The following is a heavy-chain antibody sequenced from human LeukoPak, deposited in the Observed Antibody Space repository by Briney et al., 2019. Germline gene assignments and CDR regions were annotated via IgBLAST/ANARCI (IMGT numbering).Heavy chain of an antibody. CDR3: AREYGDYLAGYGMDV. Sequence: PGGSLRLSCAASGFTFSSYGMHWVRQAPGKGLEWVAVIWYDGSNKYYADSVKGRFTISRDNSKNTLYLQMNSLRAEDTAVYYCAREYGDYLAGYGMDVWGQGTTVTVSS. J-gene: IGHJ6*02. CDR2: IWYDGSNK. CDR1: GFTFSSYG. D-gene: IGHD4-17*01. V-gene: IGHV3-33*01.